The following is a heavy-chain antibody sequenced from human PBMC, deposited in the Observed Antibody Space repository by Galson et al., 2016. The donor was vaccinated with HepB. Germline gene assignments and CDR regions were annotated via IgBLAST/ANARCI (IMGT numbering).Heavy chain of an antibody. D-gene: IGHD3-10*01. Sequence: SETLSLTCTVSGDSISSSRHYWGWIRQPPGKGLEWIGSVFYSGKTYYNPSLRSRVSISLDTSKNQFSLKLNSVAGADTAMYYCARAGDGTLVRGATFDYWGQGTLVTVSS. J-gene: IGHJ4*02. CDR2: VFYSGKT. CDR3: ARAGDGTLVRGATFDY. CDR1: GDSISSSRHY. V-gene: IGHV4-39*07.